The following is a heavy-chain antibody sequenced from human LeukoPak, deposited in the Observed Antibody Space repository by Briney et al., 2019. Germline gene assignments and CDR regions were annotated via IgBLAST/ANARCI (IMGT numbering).Heavy chain of an antibody. Sequence: PSETLSLTCTVSGVSISSEYYSWIRQPPGKGLEWIGYIYYSGSTNYNPSLKSRVTISVDKSKNQFSVKLSSVTAADTAVYYCARVISTGWRQNDCWGQGILVTVSS. CDR2: IYYSGST. D-gene: IGHD2-8*02. CDR3: ARVISTGWRQNDC. CDR1: GVSISSEY. J-gene: IGHJ4*02. V-gene: IGHV4-59*08.